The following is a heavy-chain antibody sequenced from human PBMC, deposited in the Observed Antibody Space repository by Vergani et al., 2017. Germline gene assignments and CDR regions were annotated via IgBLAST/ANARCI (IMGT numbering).Heavy chain of an antibody. Sequence: EVQLVESGGGLVQPGGSLRLSCAASGFTVSSNYMSWVRQAPGKGLEWVSVIYSGGSTYYADSVKGRFTISRDNSKNTLYLQMNSLRAEDTAVYYCARDPAIRGGLRVFDYWGQGTLVTVSS. V-gene: IGHV3-66*02. D-gene: IGHD3-10*01. J-gene: IGHJ4*02. CDR1: GFTVSSNY. CDR3: ARDPAIRGGLRVFDY. CDR2: IYSGGST.